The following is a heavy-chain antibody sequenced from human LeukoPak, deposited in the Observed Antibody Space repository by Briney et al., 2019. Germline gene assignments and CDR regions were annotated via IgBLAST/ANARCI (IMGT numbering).Heavy chain of an antibody. CDR3: AREPLAAAGRPFDY. Sequence: GGSLRLSCAASGFTVSSNHMSWVRQAPGKGLEWVSVIYSGGSTYYADPVKGRFTISRDNSKNTLYLQMNSLRAEDTAVYYCAREPLAAAGRPFDYWGQGTLVTVSS. V-gene: IGHV3-53*05. J-gene: IGHJ4*02. CDR1: GFTVSSNH. CDR2: IYSGGST. D-gene: IGHD6-13*01.